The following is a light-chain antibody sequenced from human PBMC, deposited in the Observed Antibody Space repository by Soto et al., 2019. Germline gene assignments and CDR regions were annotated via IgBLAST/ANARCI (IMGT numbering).Light chain of an antibody. CDR2: DAS. Sequence: DIQMTQSPSSLSASVGDRVIITCRASQSISNWLAWFQQKPGKAPKLLIYDASTLESGVPSRFSGSGSGTEFTLTISSLQPDDFATYYCQQYSSYPWTFGQGTKVDI. J-gene: IGKJ1*01. CDR3: QQYSSYPWT. V-gene: IGKV1-5*01. CDR1: QSISNW.